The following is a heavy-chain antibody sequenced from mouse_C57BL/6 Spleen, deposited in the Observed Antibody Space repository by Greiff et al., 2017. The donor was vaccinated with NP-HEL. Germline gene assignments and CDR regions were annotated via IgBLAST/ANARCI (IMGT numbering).Heavy chain of an antibody. CDR1: GYSFTGYY. D-gene: IGHD1-1*01. CDR3: ARNYGSRTGYFDV. CDR2: IYPYNGVS. Sequence: EVQLKESGPELVKPGASVKISCKASGYSFTGYYMHWVKQSHGNILDWIGYIYPYNGVSSYNQKFKGKATLTVDKSSSTAYMELRSLTSEDSAVYYCARNYGSRTGYFDVWGTGTTVTVSS. J-gene: IGHJ1*03. V-gene: IGHV1-31*01.